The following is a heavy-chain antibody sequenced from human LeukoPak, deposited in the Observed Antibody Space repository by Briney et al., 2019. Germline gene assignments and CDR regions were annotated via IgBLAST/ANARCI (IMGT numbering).Heavy chain of an antibody. J-gene: IGHJ6*02. Sequence: GASVKVSCKASGYTFTSYDINWVRQATGQGLEWMGWMNPNSGNTGYAQKFQGRVTMTRNTSISTAYMELSSLRSEDTAVYYCARGAVPREYYYYYGMDVWGQGTTVTVSS. V-gene: IGHV1-8*02. CDR3: ARGAVPREYYYYYGMDV. CDR2: MNPNSGNT. CDR1: GYTFTSYD. D-gene: IGHD2/OR15-2a*01.